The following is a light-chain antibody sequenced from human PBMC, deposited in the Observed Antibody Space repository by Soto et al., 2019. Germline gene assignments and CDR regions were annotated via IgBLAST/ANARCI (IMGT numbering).Light chain of an antibody. J-gene: IGKJ4*01. CDR1: QGVTSD. CDR3: QQRNNWPPVT. Sequence: EIVLTQSPGTLSLSPGERATLSCRASQGVTSDLAWYRQKPGQAPRLLIYGASSRATGIPARFSGSGSGTDFTLTISSLEPEDFAVYYCQQRNNWPPVTFGGGTKVDI. CDR2: GAS. V-gene: IGKV3-11*01.